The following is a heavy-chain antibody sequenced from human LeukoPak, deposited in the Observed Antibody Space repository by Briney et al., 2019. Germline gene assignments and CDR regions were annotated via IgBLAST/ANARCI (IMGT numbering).Heavy chain of an antibody. V-gene: IGHV3-48*02. D-gene: IGHD3-10*01. CDR1: GFTFSSYS. J-gene: IGHJ5*02. Sequence: GGSLRLSCAASGFTFSSYSMNWVRQAPGKGLEWVSYISSSSSTIYYADSVKGRFTISRDNAKNSLYLQMNSLRDEDTAVYYCARDAFRGLQLGCFDPGGQGTLVTVSS. CDR2: ISSSSSTI. CDR3: ARDAFRGLQLGCFDP.